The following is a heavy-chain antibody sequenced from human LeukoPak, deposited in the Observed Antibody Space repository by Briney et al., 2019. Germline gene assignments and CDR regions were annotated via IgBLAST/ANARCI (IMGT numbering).Heavy chain of an antibody. CDR2: IYHSGST. Sequence: SGTLSLTCAVSGGSISSSNWWSWVRPPPGKGLEWIGVIYHSGSTNYNPSLKSRVTISVDKSKNHFSLKLSSVPAADTAVYYCARDIPYDFWSGSRAHYYYYYMDVWGKGTTVTVSS. CDR3: ARDIPYDFWSGSRAHYYYYYMDV. V-gene: IGHV4-4*02. D-gene: IGHD3-3*01. CDR1: GGSISSSNW. J-gene: IGHJ6*03.